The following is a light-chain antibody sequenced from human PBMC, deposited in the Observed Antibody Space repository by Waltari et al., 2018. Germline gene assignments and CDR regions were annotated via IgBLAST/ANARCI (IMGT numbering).Light chain of an antibody. CDR2: VAS. Sequence: PGERATVSCRASQSVSRALAWYQQKPGQAPSLLIYVASTRATGIPDRFSGSGSGTDFSLTISRLEPDDFAVYYCQHYLRLPVTFGQGTTVEI. J-gene: IGKJ1*01. V-gene: IGKV3-20*01. CDR1: QSVSRA. CDR3: QHYLRLPVT.